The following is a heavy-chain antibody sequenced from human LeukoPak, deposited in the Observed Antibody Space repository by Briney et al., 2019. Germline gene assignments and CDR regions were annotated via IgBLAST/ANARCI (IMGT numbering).Heavy chain of an antibody. CDR2: INTQGTYT. CDR3: VIDLGDYNDF. CDR1: GITFSSYW. J-gene: IGHJ4*02. D-gene: IGHD2-15*01. Sequence: GGSLRLSCAVSGITFSSYWMHWVRQDPGRGLLWVSRINTQGTYTNYAGSVKGRFTISRDNAKNTLYLQMSSLRADDTAVYYCVIDLGDYNDFWGQGTLVSVSS. V-gene: IGHV3-74*01.